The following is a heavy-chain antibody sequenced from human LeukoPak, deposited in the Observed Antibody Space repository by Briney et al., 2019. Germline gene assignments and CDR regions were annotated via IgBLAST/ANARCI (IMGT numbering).Heavy chain of an antibody. J-gene: IGHJ2*01. CDR1: GGSISSYY. V-gene: IGHV4-59*08. Sequence: PSETPSLTCTVSGGSISSYYWSWIRQPPGKGLEWIGYIYYSGSTNYNPSLKSRVTISVDTSKNQFSLKLSSVTAADTAVYYCARLMRNWYFDLWGRGTLVTVSS. CDR2: IYYSGST. CDR3: ARLMRNWYFDL.